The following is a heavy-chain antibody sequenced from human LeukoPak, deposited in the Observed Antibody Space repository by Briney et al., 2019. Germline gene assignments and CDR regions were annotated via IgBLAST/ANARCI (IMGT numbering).Heavy chain of an antibody. D-gene: IGHD4/OR15-4a*01. V-gene: IGHV4-39*07. Sequence: PSETLSLTCTVSGGSISSGGYYWSWIRQPPGKGLEWIGEINHSGSTNYNPSLKSRVTISVDTSKIQFSLNLNSVTAADTAVYYCARINYGDFDYWGQGTLVTVSS. CDR1: GGSISSGGYY. CDR3: ARINYGDFDY. CDR2: INHSGST. J-gene: IGHJ4*02.